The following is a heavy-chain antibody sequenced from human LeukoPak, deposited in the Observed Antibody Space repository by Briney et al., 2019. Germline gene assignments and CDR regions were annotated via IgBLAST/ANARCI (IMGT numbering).Heavy chain of an antibody. D-gene: IGHD2-2*01. CDR3: ARGWGSTSSNYFDP. V-gene: IGHV4-61*02. Sequence: SETLSLTCIVSGDSITSGNFYWSWIRQPAGKGLEWIGRIYGSGTTNYSPSLRSRVTISKDASKNQFSLKLNSVTAADTAVYYCARGWGSTSSNYFDPWGREPWSSSPQ. J-gene: IGHJ5*02. CDR1: GDSITSGNFY. CDR2: IYGSGTT.